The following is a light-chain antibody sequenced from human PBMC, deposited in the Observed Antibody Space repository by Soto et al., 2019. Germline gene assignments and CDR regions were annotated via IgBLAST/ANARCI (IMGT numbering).Light chain of an antibody. V-gene: IGKV3-11*01. CDR3: HQRQSWPRT. J-gene: IGKJ1*01. Sequence: EIVLTQSPATLSSFPVDRVTLSCMASQYINTRLAWYQHRPGQAPRLLIYQTSIRAAGIPARFSASGSGTDFTLTISDVQPEDFALYYCHQRQSWPRTFGQGTKVDIK. CDR2: QTS. CDR1: QYINTR.